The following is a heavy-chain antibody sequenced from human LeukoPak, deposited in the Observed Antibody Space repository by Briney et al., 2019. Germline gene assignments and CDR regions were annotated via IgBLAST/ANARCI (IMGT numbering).Heavy chain of an antibody. CDR2: IYYSGST. CDR1: GGSISSYY. V-gene: IGHV4-59*12. Sequence: SETLSLTCTVSGGSISSYYWSWIRQPPGKGLEWIGYIYYSGSTNYNPSLKSRVTISVDKSKNQFSLKLSSVTAADTAVYYCARVGDPPSYFDPYYFDYWGQGTLVTVSS. CDR3: ARVGDPPSYFDPYYFDY. J-gene: IGHJ4*02. D-gene: IGHD3-9*01.